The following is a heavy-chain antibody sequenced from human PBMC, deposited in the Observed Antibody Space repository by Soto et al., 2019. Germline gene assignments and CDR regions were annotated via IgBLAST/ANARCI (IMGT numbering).Heavy chain of an antibody. D-gene: IGHD4-17*01. J-gene: IGHJ4*02. V-gene: IGHV4-4*02. CDR1: GGSITSSNW. CDR3: ASGDFSNFEY. CDR2: ISHSGST. Sequence: SETLSLTCAVSGGSITSSNWWSWVRQPPGKGLEWLGQISHSGSTDYNPSLKSRVSISVDKSKNRLSLKLSSVTAADTALYYCASGDFSNFEYWGQGTLVTVSS.